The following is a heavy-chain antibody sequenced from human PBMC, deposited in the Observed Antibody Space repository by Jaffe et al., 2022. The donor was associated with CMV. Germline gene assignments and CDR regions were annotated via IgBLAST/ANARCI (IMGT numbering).Heavy chain of an antibody. CDR3: ATHQVGMITSGGLVATYFDN. CDR2: IYYLGGI. V-gene: IGHV4-39*01. D-gene: IGHD3-16*02. Sequence: QLQLRESGPGLVRPSETLSLTCSVSGGSIDYSSFHWGWVRQSPGKGLEWIATIYYLGGILYNPSLKSRVSMSIDTSNNYFSLQLRSVTAADAAVYYCATHQVGMITSGGLVATYFDNWGQGTLVPVSS. CDR1: GGSIDYSSFH. J-gene: IGHJ4*02.